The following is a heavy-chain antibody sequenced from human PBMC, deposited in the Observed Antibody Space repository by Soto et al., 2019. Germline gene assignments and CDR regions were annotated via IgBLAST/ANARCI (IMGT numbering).Heavy chain of an antibody. CDR2: IYHSGST. J-gene: IGHJ6*02. CDR1: GGSISSSNW. D-gene: IGHD2-2*01. Sequence: SETLSLTCAVSGGSISSSNWWSWVRQPPGKGLEWIGEIYHSGSTNYNPSLKSRVTISVDKSKNQFSLKLSSVTAADTAVYYCARDRVVVVPAAKVCGMDVWGQGTTVTVSS. V-gene: IGHV4-4*02. CDR3: ARDRVVVVPAAKVCGMDV.